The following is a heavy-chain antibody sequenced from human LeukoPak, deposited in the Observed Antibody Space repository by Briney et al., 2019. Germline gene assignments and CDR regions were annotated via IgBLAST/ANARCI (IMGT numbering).Heavy chain of an antibody. CDR1: GGSISSSSYY. V-gene: IGHV4-39*01. D-gene: IGHD1-26*01. J-gene: IGHJ4*02. Sequence: SSQNLSLTCTVSGGSISSSSYYWGWIRQPPGKGLEWIGSIYYSGSTYYNPSLKSRVTISVDTSKNQFSLKLSSVTAADTAVYYCARRQGRGGSYLLDYWGQGTLVTVSS. CDR3: ARRQGRGGSYLLDY. CDR2: IYYSGST.